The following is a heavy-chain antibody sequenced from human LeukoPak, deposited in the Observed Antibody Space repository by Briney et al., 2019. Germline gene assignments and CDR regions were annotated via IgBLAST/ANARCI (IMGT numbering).Heavy chain of an antibody. V-gene: IGHV3-49*04. J-gene: IGHJ6*02. D-gene: IGHD5-18*01. CDR1: GFKFGEQG. Sequence: GGSLRLSCTTSGFKFGEQGMRWVRQAPGKGLEWVGFIRSKAYRWTTEYAACVKGRFTISRDDSISVVYLQINSLKSEDTAVYYCSRGPIQLWVHNGVDVWGQGTTVTVSS. CDR2: IRSKAYRWTT. CDR3: SRGPIQLWVHNGVDV.